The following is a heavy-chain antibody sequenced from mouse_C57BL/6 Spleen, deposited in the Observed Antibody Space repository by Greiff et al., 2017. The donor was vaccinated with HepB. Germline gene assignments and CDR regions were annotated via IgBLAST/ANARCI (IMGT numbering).Heavy chain of an antibody. J-gene: IGHJ3*01. CDR3: ARGGLGLFAY. V-gene: IGHV3-6*01. CDR1: GYSITSGYY. D-gene: IGHD4-1*01. CDR2: ISYDGSN. Sequence: VQLKQSGPGLVKPSQSLSLTCSVTGYSITSGYYWNWIRQFPGKKLEWMGYISYDGSNNYNPYLKNRISITRDTSKNQFFLKLNSVTTEDTATYYCARGGLGLFAYGGQGTLVTVSA.